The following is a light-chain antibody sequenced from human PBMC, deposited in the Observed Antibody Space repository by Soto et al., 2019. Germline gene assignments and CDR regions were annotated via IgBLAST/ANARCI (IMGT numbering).Light chain of an antibody. J-gene: IGKJ1*01. V-gene: IGKV3-11*01. CDR1: QSVSSN. CDR2: DAS. CDR3: QQRSNWPPT. Sequence: EIVLTQSPVTLSLSPGERATLSCRASQSVSSNLAWYQQKPGQAPRLLIYDASNRATGIPARFSGSGSGTDFTLTISSLEPEDFAVYYCQQRSNWPPTFGQGTKVEIK.